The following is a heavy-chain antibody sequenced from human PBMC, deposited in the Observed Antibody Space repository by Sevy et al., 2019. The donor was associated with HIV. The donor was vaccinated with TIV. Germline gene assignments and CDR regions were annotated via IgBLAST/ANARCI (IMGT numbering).Heavy chain of an antibody. CDR3: ARNLYGSGTLDY. V-gene: IGHV1-8*01. CDR2: MTPSSRET. D-gene: IGHD3-10*01. Sequence: ASVKVSCKASGYTFTSYDINWVRQAAGQGLEWVGWMTPSSRETGYAQKFEGRITMTGDTSISTAYLELSSLTSEDTAVYFCARNLYGSGTLDYWGQGTLVTVSS. CDR1: GYTFTSYD. J-gene: IGHJ4*02.